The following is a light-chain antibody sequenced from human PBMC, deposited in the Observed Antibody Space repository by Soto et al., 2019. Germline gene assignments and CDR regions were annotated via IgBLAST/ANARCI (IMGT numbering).Light chain of an antibody. J-gene: IGKJ4*01. V-gene: IGKV3-11*01. CDR3: QQRSSWPLT. CDR1: QSVSTF. CDR2: DAS. Sequence: EIVLTQSPATLSLSPGERATLSCRASQSVSTFLAWYQQKPGQAPRLLIYDASKRVTGIPARFSGSGSGTGLTLAISSLEPEDFAVYYCQQRSSWPLTFGGGTKVDIK.